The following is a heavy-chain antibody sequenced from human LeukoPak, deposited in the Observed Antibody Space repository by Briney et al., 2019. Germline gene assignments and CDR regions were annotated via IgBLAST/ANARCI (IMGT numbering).Heavy chain of an antibody. CDR2: ISPDGSDK. CDR3: ARDPGYGALDY. Sequence: GGSLRLSCAASGLTFSSSWMSWVRQAPGKGLEWVADISPDGSDKYYVDSLKGRFTISRDNAKNSLYLQMNSLRGEDTAVYYCARDPGYGALDYWGQGTLVTVSS. V-gene: IGHV3-7*01. CDR1: GLTFSSSW. D-gene: IGHD4-17*01. J-gene: IGHJ4*02.